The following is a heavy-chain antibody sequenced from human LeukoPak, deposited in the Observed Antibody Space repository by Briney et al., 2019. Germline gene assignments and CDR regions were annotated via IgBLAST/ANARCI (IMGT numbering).Heavy chain of an antibody. Sequence: GGSLRLSCATSGFNFNDAWMDWVRQAPGKGLEWLGRIKSISYGGTIDYAAPVKGRFTISRDDSKNTLYLQMDSLETEDTAIYYCTRTWPGNTCFNFWGQGTLVTVSS. CDR1: GFNFNDAW. J-gene: IGHJ4*02. D-gene: IGHD1-7*01. V-gene: IGHV3-15*01. CDR3: TRTWPGNTCFNF. CDR2: IKSISYGGTI.